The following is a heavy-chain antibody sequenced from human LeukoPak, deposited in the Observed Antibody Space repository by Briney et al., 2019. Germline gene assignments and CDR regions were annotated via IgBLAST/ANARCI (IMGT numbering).Heavy chain of an antibody. CDR2: IRSKANSYAT. J-gene: IGHJ4*02. CDR1: GFTFSGSA. Sequence: GGSLRLSCAASGFTFSGSAMHWVRQASGKGLDWVGRIRSKANSYATAYAASVKGRFTISRDDSKNTAYLQMNSLKTEDTAVYYCTSSYATARFDYWGQGTLVTVSS. V-gene: IGHV3-73*01. D-gene: IGHD4-11*01. CDR3: TSSYATARFDY.